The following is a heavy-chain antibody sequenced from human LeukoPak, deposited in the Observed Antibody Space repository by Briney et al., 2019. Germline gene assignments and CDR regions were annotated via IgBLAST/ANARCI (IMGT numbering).Heavy chain of an antibody. CDR1: GITFGDYT. CDR3: TRVFRYYYYYMDV. J-gene: IGHJ6*03. V-gene: IGHV3-49*04. Sequence: GRTLRLSCTASGITFGDYTMSCVRQATGKGLEWVGFIRNKAYGATTEYAASVKGRFTISRDDSKSIVYLQMNSLKTEDTAVYYCTRVFRYYYYYMDVWAKGTTITVSS. CDR2: IRNKAYGATT. D-gene: IGHD2/OR15-2a*01.